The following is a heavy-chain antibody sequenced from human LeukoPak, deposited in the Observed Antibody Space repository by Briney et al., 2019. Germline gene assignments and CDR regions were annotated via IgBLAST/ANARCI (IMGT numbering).Heavy chain of an antibody. CDR2: ISVSGSST. D-gene: IGHD3-22*01. Sequence: GESLRLSCAASGITFSSYAMGWVRQAPGKGLEWVSAISVSGSSTDYADPVKGRFTISRDNSKSTLYLQMNSLRAEDTAVYYCAARYYYASSGSHSPYWGQGTLVTVSS. CDR1: GITFSSYA. CDR3: AARYYYASSGSHSPY. V-gene: IGHV3-23*01. J-gene: IGHJ4*02.